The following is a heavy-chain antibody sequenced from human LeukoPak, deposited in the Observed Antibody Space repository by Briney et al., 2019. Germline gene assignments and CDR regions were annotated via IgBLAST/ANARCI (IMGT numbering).Heavy chain of an antibody. J-gene: IGHJ3*02. CDR3: AKGPSRSYYGFDM. CDR1: GFTFSSYV. D-gene: IGHD3-10*01. V-gene: IGHV3-23*01. CDR2: ISGSGGST. Sequence: PGGSLRLSCAASGFTFSSYVMSWVRQAPGKGLEWVSAISGSGGSTYFPDSVKGRFTISRDNSKNTLHLQMNSLRAEDTALYYCAKGPSRSYYGFDMWGQGTMVTVSS.